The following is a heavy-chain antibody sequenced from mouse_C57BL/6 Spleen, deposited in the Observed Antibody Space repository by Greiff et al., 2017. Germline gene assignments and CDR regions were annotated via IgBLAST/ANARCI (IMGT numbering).Heavy chain of an antibody. Sequence: DVMLVESGGDLVKPGGSLKLSCAASGFTFSSYGMSWVRQTPDKRLEWVATISSGGSYTYYPDSVKGRFTISRDNAKNTLYLQMSSLKSEDTAMYYCARREGNYGGDFDYWGQGTTLTVSS. D-gene: IGHD2-1*01. CDR2: ISSGGSYT. V-gene: IGHV5-6*02. J-gene: IGHJ2*01. CDR1: GFTFSSYG. CDR3: ARREGNYGGDFDY.